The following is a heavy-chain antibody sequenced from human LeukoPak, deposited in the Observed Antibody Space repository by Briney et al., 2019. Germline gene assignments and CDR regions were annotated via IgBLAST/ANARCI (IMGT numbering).Heavy chain of an antibody. CDR2: VIPIFGTA. CDR1: GGTFSSYA. D-gene: IGHD3-3*01. V-gene: IGHV1-69*01. Sequence: SSVKVSXKASGGTFSSYAISWVRQAPGQGLEWMGGVIPIFGTANYAQKFQGRVTITADESTSTAYMELSSLRSEDTAVYYCTILRFLEWLSGDAFDIWGQGTMVTVSS. CDR3: TILRFLEWLSGDAFDI. J-gene: IGHJ3*02.